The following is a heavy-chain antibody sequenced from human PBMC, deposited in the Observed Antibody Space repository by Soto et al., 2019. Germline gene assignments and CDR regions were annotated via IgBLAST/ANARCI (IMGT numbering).Heavy chain of an antibody. CDR2: ISAYNGNT. J-gene: IGHJ4*02. CDR3: ARDSAPVDY. V-gene: IGHV1-18*01. Sequence: QVQLVQSGAEVKKPGASVKVSCKASGYTFSNYGISWVRQAPGQGLEWMGWISAYNGNTKYAQKLQGRVTMTTDTAKRTAYMELSSLRSYDTAVYFCARDSAPVDYWGQVTLVTVSS. CDR1: GYTFSNYG.